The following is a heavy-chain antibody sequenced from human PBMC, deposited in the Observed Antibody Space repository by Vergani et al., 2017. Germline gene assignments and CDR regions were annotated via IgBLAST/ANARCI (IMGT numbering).Heavy chain of an antibody. CDR3: ARDRGEWELLPAFDY. CDR1: GGTFSSYA. J-gene: IGHJ4*02. CDR2: IIPIFGTA. Sequence: QVQLVQSGAEVKKPGSSVKVSCKASGGTFSSYAISWVRQAPGQGLEWMGRIIPIFGTANYAQKFQGRVTITADESTSTANMELSSLGSEDTAVYYCARDRGEWELLPAFDYWGQGTLVTVSS. V-gene: IGHV1-69*18. D-gene: IGHD1-26*01.